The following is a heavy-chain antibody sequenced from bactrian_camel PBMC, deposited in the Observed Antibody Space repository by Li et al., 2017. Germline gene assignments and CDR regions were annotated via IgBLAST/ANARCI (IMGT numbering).Heavy chain of an antibody. Sequence: HVQLVESGGDLVQAGGSLRLSCTVKGLTFVDYAMAWFRQVPGKQREAVSCISRGGTNADVTASVKGRFTISRNNAKNTLYLQMDGLQPEDMAMYYCAAVSGYWGQGTQVTVS. CDR3: AAVSGY. J-gene: IGHJ6*01. CDR2: ISRGGTNA. CDR1: GLTFVDYA. V-gene: IGHV3S63*01.